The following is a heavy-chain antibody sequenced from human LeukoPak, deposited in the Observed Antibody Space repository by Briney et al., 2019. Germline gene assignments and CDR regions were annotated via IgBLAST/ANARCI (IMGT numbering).Heavy chain of an antibody. D-gene: IGHD1-7*01. CDR1: GYSFSSCS. J-gene: IGHJ5*02. V-gene: IGHV1-18*01. CDR2: ISGYNGKT. CDR3: ARGLQWNYDLGWVAP. Sequence: ASVKVSCKASGYSFSSCSISWVRQAPGQGLEWRGWISGYNGKTKYAEKFQDRVTLTTDTSTSTAYMEMRGLRHDDTAIYYCARGLQWNYDLGWVAPWGPGTLVAVSS.